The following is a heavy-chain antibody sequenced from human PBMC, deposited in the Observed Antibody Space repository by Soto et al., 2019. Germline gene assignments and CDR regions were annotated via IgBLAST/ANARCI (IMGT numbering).Heavy chain of an antibody. CDR2: FDPEDGET. CDR3: ACVLRFLEWLLLYFDY. D-gene: IGHD3-3*01. J-gene: IGHJ4*02. Sequence: ASVKVSCKVSGYTLTELSMHWVRQAPGKGLEWMGGFDPEDGETIYAQKFQGRVTMTEDTSTDTAYMELSSLRSEDTAVYYCACVLRFLEWLLLYFDYWGQGTLVTVSS. CDR1: GYTLTELS. V-gene: IGHV1-24*01.